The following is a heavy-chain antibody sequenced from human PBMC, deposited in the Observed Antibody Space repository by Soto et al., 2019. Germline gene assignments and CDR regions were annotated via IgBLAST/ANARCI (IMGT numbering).Heavy chain of an antibody. CDR2: IYYSEST. V-gene: IGHV4-34*09. CDR1: GGSFRGYY. CDR3: ARLTWNRWFDP. J-gene: IGHJ5*02. Sequence: SETLSLTCAVYGGSFRGYYWSWIRQPPGKGLEWIGYIYYSESTNYNPSLKSRVTISLDTSKNQFSLKLSSVTAADTAVYYCARLTWNRWFDPWGQGTLVTVSS. D-gene: IGHD1-1*01.